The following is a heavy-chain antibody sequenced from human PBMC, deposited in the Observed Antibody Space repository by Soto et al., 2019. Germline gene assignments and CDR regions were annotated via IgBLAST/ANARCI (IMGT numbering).Heavy chain of an antibody. V-gene: IGHV3-30*18. D-gene: IGHD5-12*01. CDR3: AKTIAYIGVSSSGHGALLDN. CDR2: ISDDGDSE. Sequence: QVQLVESGGGLVQPGRSLRLSCAASGFTLSVFGMHWVRQAPGKGLEWVAVISDDGDSEHYADSVKGRFTISRDNSKNTFCQQMKSMRVEDTDVYYGAKTIAYIGVSSSGHGALLDNWGQGIMVSVSS. CDR1: GFTLSVFG. J-gene: IGHJ4*02.